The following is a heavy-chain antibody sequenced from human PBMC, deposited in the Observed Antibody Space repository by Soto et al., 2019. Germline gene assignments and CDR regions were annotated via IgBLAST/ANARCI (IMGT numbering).Heavy chain of an antibody. V-gene: IGHV4-39*01. CDR1: GGSISISSYY. Sequence: SETLSLTCTVYGGSISISSYYWGWIRQPPGKGLEWIGSIYYSGSTYYNPSLKSRVTISVDTSKNQFSLKLSSVTAADTAVYYCARFFYLLKNYYYKQDFWGKGTTVTVSS. CDR2: IYYSGST. CDR3: ARFFYLLKNYYYKQDF. J-gene: IGHJ6*03. D-gene: IGHD3-10*01.